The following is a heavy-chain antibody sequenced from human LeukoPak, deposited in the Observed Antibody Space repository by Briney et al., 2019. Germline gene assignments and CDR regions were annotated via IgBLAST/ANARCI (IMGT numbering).Heavy chain of an antibody. Sequence: PSETLSLTCTVSGGSISSYYWSWIRQPTGKGLEWIGYIYNSGSTNDNPSLKSTIYNPSLKSRVTISVDTSKNQFSLKMNSVTAADTAVYYCARFYDFWSGYYDYWGQGTLVTVSS. CDR2: IYNSGST. D-gene: IGHD3-3*01. CDR3: ARFYDFWSGYYDY. J-gene: IGHJ4*02. CDR1: GGSISSYY. V-gene: IGHV4-59*01.